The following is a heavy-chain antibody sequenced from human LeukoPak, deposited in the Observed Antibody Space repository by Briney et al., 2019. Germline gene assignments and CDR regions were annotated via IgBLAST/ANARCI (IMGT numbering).Heavy chain of an antibody. J-gene: IGHJ4*02. CDR2: ISGSGGST. CDR1: GFTFSSYG. CDR3: AKDDSSGYYYSLFDY. Sequence: PGGSLRLSCAAPGFTFSSYGMSWVRQAPGKGLEWVSAISGSGGSTYYADSVKGRFTISRDNSKNTLYLQMNSLRAEDTAVYYCAKDDSSGYYYSLFDYWGQGTLVTVSS. V-gene: IGHV3-23*01. D-gene: IGHD3-22*01.